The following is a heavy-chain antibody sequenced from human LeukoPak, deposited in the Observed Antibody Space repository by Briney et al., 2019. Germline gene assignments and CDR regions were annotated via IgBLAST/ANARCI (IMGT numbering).Heavy chain of an antibody. D-gene: IGHD3-3*01. V-gene: IGHV4-59*01. Sequence: SETLSLTCTVSGGSISSYYWSWIRQPPGKGLERIGYIYYSGSTNYNPSLKSRVTISVDTSKNQFSLELSSVTAADAGVYYCARGTIWSGYPYWGQGTLVTVSS. CDR1: GGSISSYY. CDR2: IYYSGST. CDR3: ARGTIWSGYPY. J-gene: IGHJ4*02.